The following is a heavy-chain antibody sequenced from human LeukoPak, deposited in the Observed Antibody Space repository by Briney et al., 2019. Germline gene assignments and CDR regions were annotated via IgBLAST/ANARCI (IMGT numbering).Heavy chain of an antibody. CDR1: GYTFIRYS. Sequence: ASVKVSCKASGYTFIRYSLSWVRQVPGQGLEWMAWISAYSGDTNFAQQFQGRVTVTTDTSTSTAYMELRSLTPDDTALYYCARRNSFNYYGMDVWGQGTTVTVSS. J-gene: IGHJ6*02. CDR2: ISAYSGDT. V-gene: IGHV1-18*01. CDR3: ARRNSFNYYGMDV. D-gene: IGHD2/OR15-2a*01.